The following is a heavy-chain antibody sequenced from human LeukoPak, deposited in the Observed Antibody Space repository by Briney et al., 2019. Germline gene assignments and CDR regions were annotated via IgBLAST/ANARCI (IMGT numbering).Heavy chain of an antibody. CDR2: IYYSGST. J-gene: IGHJ5*02. CDR3: ARDRPYYYGSGSYYMGFDP. CDR1: GGSISSYY. D-gene: IGHD3-10*01. Sequence: SETLSLTCTVSGGSISSYYWSWIRQPPGKGLEWVGYIYYSGSTNYNPSLKSRVTITVDTSKNQFSLKLSSVTAADTAVYYCARDRPYYYGSGSYYMGFDPWGQGTLVTVSS. V-gene: IGHV4-59*01.